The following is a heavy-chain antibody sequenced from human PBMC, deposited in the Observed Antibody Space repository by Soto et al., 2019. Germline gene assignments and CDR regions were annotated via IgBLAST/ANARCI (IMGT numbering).Heavy chain of an antibody. CDR3: AKEQFNTGWTQHGS. CDR2: ISFAGST. V-gene: IGHV3-30*18. Sequence: VGSLILSCAASGFILSDYGMHWVRQAPGRGLEWVAFISFAGSTHYGESMNGRFTISRDTSKNMLYLQMNGLRPDDTGVYYCAKEQFNTGWTQHGSWGQGTLVTVSS. J-gene: IGHJ5*02. D-gene: IGHD6-19*01. CDR1: GFILSDYG.